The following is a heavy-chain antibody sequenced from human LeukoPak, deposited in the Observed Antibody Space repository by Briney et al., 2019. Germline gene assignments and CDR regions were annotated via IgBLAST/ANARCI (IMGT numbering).Heavy chain of an antibody. J-gene: IGHJ4*02. CDR2: INPNSGGT. CDR1: GYTFTGYY. Sequence: GASAKVSCKASGYTFTGYYMHWVRQAPGQGLEWMGRINPNSGGTNYAQKFQGRVTMTRDTSISTAYMELSRLRSDDTAVYYCARFIRGYDFWSGYYPYFDYWGQGTLVTVSS. CDR3: ARFIRGYDFWSGYYPYFDY. V-gene: IGHV1-2*06. D-gene: IGHD3-3*01.